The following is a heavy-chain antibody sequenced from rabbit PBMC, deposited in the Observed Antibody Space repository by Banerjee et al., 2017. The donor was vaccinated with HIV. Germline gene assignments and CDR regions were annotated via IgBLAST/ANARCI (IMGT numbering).Heavy chain of an antibody. D-gene: IGHD6-1*01. CDR3: ARGLTSGYAYAITRLDL. CDR1: GFSFSSSYY. CDR2: IYAGASGNT. J-gene: IGHJ3*01. V-gene: IGHV1S40*01. Sequence: QSLEESGGGLVQPEGSLTLTCTASGFSFSSSYYMCWVRQAPGKGLEWIACIYAGASGNTYYASWAKGRFTISKTSSTTVTLQMTSLTAADTATYFCARGLTSGYAYAITRLDLWGPGTLVTVS.